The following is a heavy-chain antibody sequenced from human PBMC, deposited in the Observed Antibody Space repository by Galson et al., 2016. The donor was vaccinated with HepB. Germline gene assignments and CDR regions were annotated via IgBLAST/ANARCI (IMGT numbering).Heavy chain of an antibody. V-gene: IGHV3-9*01. CDR3: ARGGSGGSHLDY. CDR1: GFTFDNYA. Sequence: SLRLSCAASGFTFDNYAMHWVRQAPGKGLEWVSSINWNSYTVLYADSVKGRFNISRDNAKNSLYLQMNSLRPEDTAFYYCARGGSGGSHLDYWGQGTLVTVSS. CDR2: INWNSYTV. D-gene: IGHD6-19*01. J-gene: IGHJ4*02.